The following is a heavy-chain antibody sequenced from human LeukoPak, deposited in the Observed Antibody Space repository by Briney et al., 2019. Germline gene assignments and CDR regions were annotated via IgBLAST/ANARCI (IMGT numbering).Heavy chain of an antibody. V-gene: IGHV3-23*01. Sequence: GGSLRLSCAASGFTFTTYAMSWVRQAPGKGLEWVSAISASGAGTYYADSVKGRFTISRDSSKNTLYLEMNSLRAEDTAVYYCAIAYTSLVVAGSDHWGQGTLVTVSS. CDR2: ISASGAGT. J-gene: IGHJ4*02. CDR3: AIAYTSLVVAGSDH. CDR1: GFTFTTYA. D-gene: IGHD6-19*01.